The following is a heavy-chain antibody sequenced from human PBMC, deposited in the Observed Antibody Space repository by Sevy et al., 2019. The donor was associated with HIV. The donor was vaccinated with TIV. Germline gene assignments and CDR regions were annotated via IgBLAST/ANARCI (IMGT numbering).Heavy chain of an antibody. J-gene: IGHJ4*02. V-gene: IGHV3-23*01. CDR1: GFTFAKYS. CDR2: FSFGCGRI. Sequence: GESLKISCAASGFTFAKYSMSWLRQAPGKGLEWVSTFSFGCGRINYADSVKGRFTISRDDSKNTLYLQMNSLRAEDMATYFCAREGCTQPHDYWGQGTLVTVS. CDR3: AREGCTQPHDY.